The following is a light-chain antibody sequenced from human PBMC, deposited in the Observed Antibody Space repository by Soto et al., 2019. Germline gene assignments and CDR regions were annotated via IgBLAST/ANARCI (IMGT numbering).Light chain of an antibody. CDR3: QQYGPSLIT. J-gene: IGKJ5*01. V-gene: IGKV3-20*01. CDR2: NAS. CDR1: QSVGYS. Sequence: NVLTQSPGTLSLSPGARATLSCRASQSVGYSLAWYQQRPGQAPTLLISNASTRAPGIPDRFSGSGSGTDFTLTISRLQPEDYALYYCQQYGPSLITFGQGTRLEIK.